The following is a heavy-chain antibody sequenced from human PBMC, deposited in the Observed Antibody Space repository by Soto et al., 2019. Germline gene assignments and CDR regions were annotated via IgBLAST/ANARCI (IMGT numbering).Heavy chain of an antibody. Sequence: QVQLQESGPGLVKPSQTLSLTCTVSGDSISSHNNYWSWIRQPPGEGLEWIGFISYSGTTSYSPSLKSRVAISLDTSKNRLSLSLSSVTAADTVVYYCARGRGYSYGLDPWGQGTLVTVSS. J-gene: IGHJ5*02. CDR2: ISYSGTT. CDR1: GDSISSHNNY. D-gene: IGHD5-18*01. CDR3: ARGRGYSYGLDP. V-gene: IGHV4-30-4*01.